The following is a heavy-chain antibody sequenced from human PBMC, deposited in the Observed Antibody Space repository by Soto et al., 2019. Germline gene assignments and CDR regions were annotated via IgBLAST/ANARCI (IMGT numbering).Heavy chain of an antibody. Sequence: QVQLVQSGAEVRKPGASVKVSCKASAYTFTSYAITWVRQAPGQGLEWMGWISAYNGKTNYAQKLQGRVTMTTDTSTSTAYMALRSLRSDDTAVYYCARDRVDEIRWAYFDYWGQGTLVTVSS. CDR1: AYTFTSYA. D-gene: IGHD1-26*01. V-gene: IGHV1-18*01. CDR3: ARDRVDEIRWAYFDY. J-gene: IGHJ4*02. CDR2: ISAYNGKT.